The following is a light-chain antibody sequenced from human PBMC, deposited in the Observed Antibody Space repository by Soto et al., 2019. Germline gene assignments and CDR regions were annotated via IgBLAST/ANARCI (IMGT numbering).Light chain of an antibody. J-gene: IGLJ2*01. CDR1: SSNIGAGYD. Sequence: QSVLTQPPSVSGAPGQRVTISCTGSSSNIGAGYDVHWYLHLPGTAPKLLIYGNNNRPSGVPDRFSGSKSGSSASLAITGLQAEDDADYYCQSYDSSLSGVVFGGGTKLTVL. CDR3: QSYDSSLSGVV. CDR2: GNN. V-gene: IGLV1-40*01.